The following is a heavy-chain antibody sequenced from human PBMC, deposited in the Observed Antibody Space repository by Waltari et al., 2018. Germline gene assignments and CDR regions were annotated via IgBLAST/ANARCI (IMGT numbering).Heavy chain of an antibody. CDR2: IKQSGLT. D-gene: IGHD1-26*01. V-gene: IGHV4-34*01. CDR1: GRSFRDDY. Sequence: QVQLHQGAAGLLTPSETLSLTSVVYGRSFRDDYWSWIRQPPGKGLEWLGEIKQSGLTNYNPSVKSRATMSLDTSKNQFSLKLSSLTAADTAVYYCAGGTASAWELGHSWGQGTLVTVSS. CDR3: AGGTASAWELGHS. J-gene: IGHJ4*02.